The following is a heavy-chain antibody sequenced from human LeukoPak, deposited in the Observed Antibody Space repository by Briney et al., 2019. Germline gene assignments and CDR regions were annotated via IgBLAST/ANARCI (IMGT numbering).Heavy chain of an antibody. J-gene: IGHJ4*02. V-gene: IGHV4-34*01. CDR2: ISHSGST. Sequence: SETLSLTCAVYGGSFSGYYWSWIRQPPGKGLEWIGEISHSGSTNYNPSLKSRVTISVDTSKNQFSLKLSSVTAADTAVYYCARAGAGRQWLVPDYFDYWGQGTLVTVSS. CDR1: GGSFSGYY. D-gene: IGHD6-19*01. CDR3: ARAGAGRQWLVPDYFDY.